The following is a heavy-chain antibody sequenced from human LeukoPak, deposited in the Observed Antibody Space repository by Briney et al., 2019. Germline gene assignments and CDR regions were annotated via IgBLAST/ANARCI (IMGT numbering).Heavy chain of an antibody. V-gene: IGHV1-46*01. CDR3: ARDKGMRGSNYYFHY. D-gene: IGHD2-8*01. J-gene: IGHJ4*02. CDR2: ITPSGDST. CDR1: GYTFTSYY. Sequence: ASVKVSCKASGYTFTSYYMHWVRQAPGQGLEWMGIITPSGDSTTYAQNFRGRVTMTTDTSTSTVYMELSSLRSDDAAVYYCARDKGMRGSNYYFHYWGQGSLVTVSS.